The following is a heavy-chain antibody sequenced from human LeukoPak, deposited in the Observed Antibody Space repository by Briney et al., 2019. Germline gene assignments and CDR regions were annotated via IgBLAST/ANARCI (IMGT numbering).Heavy chain of an antibody. CDR2: INTSGGST. D-gene: IGHD2-2*01. V-gene: IGHV1-46*01. Sequence: ASVKVSCKASGYTFTSYYMHWVRQAPGPGLEWMGIINTSGGSTSYAQKFQGRVTMTRETSTSTVNMELSSLRSEDTAVYYCARTVGDIVVVGLDYWGQGTLVTVSS. CDR3: ARTVGDIVVVGLDY. J-gene: IGHJ4*02. CDR1: GYTFTSYY.